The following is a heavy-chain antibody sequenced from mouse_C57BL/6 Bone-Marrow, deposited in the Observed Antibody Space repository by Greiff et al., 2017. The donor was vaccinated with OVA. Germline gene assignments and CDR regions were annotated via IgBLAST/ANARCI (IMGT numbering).Heavy chain of an antibody. CDR3: ARPHGSSLAWFAY. J-gene: IGHJ3*01. D-gene: IGHD1-1*01. CDR2: ISSGGSYT. CDR1: GFTFSSYG. Sequence: EVKLVESGGDLVKPGGSLKLSCAASGFTFSSYGMSWVRQTPDKRLEWVATISSGGSYTYYPDSVKGRFTISRDNDKNTLYLQMSSLKSEDTAMYYCARPHGSSLAWFAYWGQGTLVTVSA. V-gene: IGHV5-6*01.